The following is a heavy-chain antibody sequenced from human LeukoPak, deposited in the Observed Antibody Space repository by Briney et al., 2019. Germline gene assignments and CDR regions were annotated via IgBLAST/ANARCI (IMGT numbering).Heavy chain of an antibody. D-gene: IGHD3-22*01. CDR3: ARDQGGIYYDSSGYAAFDI. CDR1: GFTFSSYS. V-gene: IGHV3-21*01. Sequence: GGALRLSCAASGFTFSSYSMNWVRQAPGKGLEWVSSISSSSSYIYYADSVKGRFTISRDNAKNSLYLKMNSLRAEDTAVYYCARDQGGIYYDSSGYAAFDIWGQGTMVTVSS. J-gene: IGHJ3*02. CDR2: ISSSSSYI.